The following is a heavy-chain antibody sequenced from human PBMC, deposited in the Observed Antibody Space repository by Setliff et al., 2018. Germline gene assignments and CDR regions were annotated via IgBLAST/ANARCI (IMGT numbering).Heavy chain of an antibody. Sequence: PGESLKISCKGSGYSFSSYWIGWVRQMTGKGLEWMGIIFPGNSDTRYSPSFQGQVTISADKSISTAYLQWSSLKASDTAMYYCARNRVALYDAFDIWGQGTMVTVS. V-gene: IGHV5-51*01. CDR1: GYSFSSYW. CDR3: ARNRVALYDAFDI. CDR2: IFPGNSDT. J-gene: IGHJ3*02. D-gene: IGHD5-12*01.